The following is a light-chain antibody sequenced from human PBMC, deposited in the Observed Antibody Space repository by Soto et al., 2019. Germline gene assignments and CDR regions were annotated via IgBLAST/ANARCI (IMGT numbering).Light chain of an antibody. CDR1: SSNIGAHYD. CDR2: GNS. Sequence: QSVLTQPPSVSGAPGQRVTISCTGSSSNIGAHYDVHWYQQLPGTAPKLLIYGNSNRPSGVPDRFSGSKSGTSASLAITGLQAEDEADYYCATWDDSLNAVVFGGGTKLTVL. V-gene: IGLV1-40*01. J-gene: IGLJ2*01. CDR3: ATWDDSLNAVV.